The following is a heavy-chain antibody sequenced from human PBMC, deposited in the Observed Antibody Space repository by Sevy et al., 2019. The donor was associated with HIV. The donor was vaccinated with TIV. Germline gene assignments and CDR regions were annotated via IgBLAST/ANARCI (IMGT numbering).Heavy chain of an antibody. D-gene: IGHD1-1*01. CDR1: GFTFSSYS. CDR3: ARDIQVFDY. J-gene: IGHJ4*02. V-gene: IGHV3-7*01. CDR2: IKQDGSEK. Sequence: GGSLRLSCAASGFTFSSYSMSWVRQAPGKGLEWVANIKQDGSEKYYVDSVKGRFTISRDNAKNSLYLQMNSLRAEDTAVYYCARDIQVFDYWGQGTLVTVSS.